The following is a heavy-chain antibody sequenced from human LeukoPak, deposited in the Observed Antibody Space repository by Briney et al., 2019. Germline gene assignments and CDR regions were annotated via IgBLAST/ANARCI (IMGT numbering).Heavy chain of an antibody. V-gene: IGHV3-23*01. D-gene: IGHD6-6*01. J-gene: IGHJ2*01. CDR3: VKDGGALEQLVGYFDL. CDR1: GFTFSSYA. Sequence: PGGSLRLSCAASGFTFSSYAMSWVRQAPGKGLEWVSAISGSGGSTYYADSVKGRFTISRDNSKNTLYLQMNSLRSEDTAAYYSVKDGGALEQLVGYFDLWGRGTLVTVSS. CDR2: ISGSGGST.